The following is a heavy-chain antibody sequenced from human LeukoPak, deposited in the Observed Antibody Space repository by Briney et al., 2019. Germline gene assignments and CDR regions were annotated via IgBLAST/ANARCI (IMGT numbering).Heavy chain of an antibody. CDR3: ARALVGAATLSY. V-gene: IGHV5-51*01. CDR2: IYPGDSDT. CDR1: GYSFTTYW. D-gene: IGHD1-26*01. Sequence: PGESLKISCKGSGYSFTTYWIAWVRQMPGKGLEWMGVIYPGDSDTRYSPSFQGQVTLSADKSISTACLQWSSLKASDTAIYYCARALVGAATLSYWGQGTLVTVSS. J-gene: IGHJ4*02.